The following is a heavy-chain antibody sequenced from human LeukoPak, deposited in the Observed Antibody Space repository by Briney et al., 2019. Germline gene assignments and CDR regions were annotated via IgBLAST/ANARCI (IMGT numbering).Heavy chain of an antibody. V-gene: IGHV1-58*02. CDR2: IVLGSGNA. CDR1: GFTFSTSA. J-gene: IGHJ4*02. Sequence: GTSVKVSCEASGFTFSTSAMQWVRQARGQGLEWIGWIVLGSGNAKYSQNFQERATITRDMSKSTAYMELSSLRSEDTAVYFCAAGAAAGYFDYWGQGSLVTVSS. CDR3: AAGAAAGYFDY. D-gene: IGHD6-13*01.